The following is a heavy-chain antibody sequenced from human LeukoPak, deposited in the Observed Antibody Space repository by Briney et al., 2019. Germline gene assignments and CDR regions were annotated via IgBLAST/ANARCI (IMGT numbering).Heavy chain of an antibody. CDR3: AKDLHAQVDTAASDY. J-gene: IGHJ4*02. CDR1: GFTFDDYA. V-gene: IGHV3-9*01. CDR2: ISWNSGSI. Sequence: PGGSLRLSCAASGFTFDDYAMHWVRQAPGKALEWVSGISWNSGSIGYADSVKGRFTISRDNANNSLYLQMNSLRAEDTALYYCAKDLHAQVDTAASDYWGQGTLVTVSP. D-gene: IGHD5-18*01.